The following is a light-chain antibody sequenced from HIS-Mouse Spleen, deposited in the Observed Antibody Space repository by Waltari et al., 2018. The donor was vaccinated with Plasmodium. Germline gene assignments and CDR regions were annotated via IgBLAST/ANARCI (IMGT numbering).Light chain of an antibody. J-gene: IGLJ3*02. CDR1: VMAKKY. CDR3: YSAADNNLV. CDR2: KDS. V-gene: IGLV3-27*01. Sequence: SYVLTQPSSVSVSPGQTARITCPGDVMAKKYARWFQQKPGQAPVLVIYKDSERPSGIPERFSGSSSGTTVTLTISGAQVEDEADYYCYSAADNNLVFGGGTKLTVL.